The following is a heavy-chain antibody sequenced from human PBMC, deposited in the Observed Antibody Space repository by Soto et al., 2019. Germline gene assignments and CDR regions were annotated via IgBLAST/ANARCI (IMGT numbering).Heavy chain of an antibody. CDR1: GFTFSSYS. CDR2: ISGSGGTT. D-gene: IGHD5-12*01. Sequence: GGSLILSCAASGFTFSSYSMSWVRQAPGQGLEWVSAISGSGGTTYYADSVKGRFTISRDNSENTLYLQMNSLRAEDTAVYYCAKDRGYSGYDNWFDSWGQGTLVTVSS. CDR3: AKDRGYSGYDNWFDS. V-gene: IGHV3-23*01. J-gene: IGHJ5*01.